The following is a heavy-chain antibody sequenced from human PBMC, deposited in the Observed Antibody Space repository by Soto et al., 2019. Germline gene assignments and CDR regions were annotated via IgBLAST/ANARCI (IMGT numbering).Heavy chain of an antibody. D-gene: IGHD4-17*01. Sequence: QVTLKESGPVLVKPTETLTLTCSVSGFSLTNGRMGVSWIRQPPGKALEWLAHFFSDAERSYSTSMQSRLNMYKDSSGSQEVLTMTNMAPADTATYFCARMDGDYNYYGLDVWGHGIAVTVSS. J-gene: IGHJ6*02. CDR3: ARMDGDYNYYGLDV. V-gene: IGHV2-26*01. CDR1: GFSLTNGRMG. CDR2: FFSDAER.